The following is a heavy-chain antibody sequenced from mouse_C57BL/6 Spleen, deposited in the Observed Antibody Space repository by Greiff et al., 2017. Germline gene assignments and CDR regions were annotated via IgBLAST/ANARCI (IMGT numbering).Heavy chain of an antibody. CDR3: ARRGTTAYFDY. V-gene: IGHV5-6*02. CDR1: GFTFSSYG. Sequence: EVKLVESGGDLVKPGGSLKFSCAASGFTFSSYGMSWVGRTPDKRLEWVATISSGGSYTYYPDSVKGLFTIARDNAKNTLYLQMSSLKSEDKAMYYCARRGTTAYFDYWGQGTTLTVSS. J-gene: IGHJ2*01. CDR2: ISSGGSYT. D-gene: IGHD1-2*01.